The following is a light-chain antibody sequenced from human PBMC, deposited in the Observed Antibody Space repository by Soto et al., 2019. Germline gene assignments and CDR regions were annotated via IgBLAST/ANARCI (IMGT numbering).Light chain of an antibody. CDR3: CSYAGDNTWV. V-gene: IGLV2-23*02. CDR1: SGDVGSYDL. Sequence: QSVLAQPASVSGSPGQSITVSCTGTSGDVGSYDLVSWYQQHPGQAPKVMIYGVTKRPSGVSNRFSGNRSGNTASLTISGLQAEDEAEYYCCSYAGDNTWVFXGGTKLTVL. CDR2: GVT. J-gene: IGLJ3*02.